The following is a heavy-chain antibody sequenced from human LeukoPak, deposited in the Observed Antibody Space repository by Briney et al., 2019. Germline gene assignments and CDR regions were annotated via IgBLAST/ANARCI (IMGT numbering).Heavy chain of an antibody. J-gene: IGHJ3*02. D-gene: IGHD5-12*01. Sequence: ASVKVSCKASGYTFTSYGISWVRQAPGQGLEWMGWIGAYNGNTNYAQKLQGRVTMTTDTSTSTAYMELRSLRSDDTAVYYCAGQDPLRYAFDIWGQGTMVTVSS. CDR2: IGAYNGNT. CDR3: AGQDPLRYAFDI. V-gene: IGHV1-18*01. CDR1: GYTFTSYG.